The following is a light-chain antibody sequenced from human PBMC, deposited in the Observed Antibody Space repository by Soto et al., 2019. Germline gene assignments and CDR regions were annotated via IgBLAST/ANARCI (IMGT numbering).Light chain of an antibody. V-gene: IGKV1-39*01. CDR2: AAS. J-gene: IGKJ1*01. CDR3: QQSYSTLWT. Sequence: DIQITHSASSLSASVLDRVTTTCRTCQSISSYLNWYQQKPGKAPKLLIYAASSLQSGVPSRFSGSGSGTDFTLTISSLQPEDFATYYCQQSYSTLWTFGQGTKVDIK. CDR1: QSISSY.